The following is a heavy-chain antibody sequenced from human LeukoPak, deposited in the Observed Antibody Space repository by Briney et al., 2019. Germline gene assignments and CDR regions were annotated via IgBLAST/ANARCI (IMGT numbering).Heavy chain of an antibody. CDR1: GFTFNNYA. Sequence: GGSLRLSCAASGFTFNNYAMSWVRQAPGKGLEWISAISGSGGSTYYVDSVKGRFTISRDNSKNTLYLQMNSLRVEDTAVYYCAKLPVAGLYFDYWGQGTLVTVSS. V-gene: IGHV3-23*01. CDR2: ISGSGGST. CDR3: AKLPVAGLYFDY. D-gene: IGHD6-19*01. J-gene: IGHJ4*02.